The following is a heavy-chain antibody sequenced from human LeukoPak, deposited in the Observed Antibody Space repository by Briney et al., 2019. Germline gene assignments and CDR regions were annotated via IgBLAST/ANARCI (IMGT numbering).Heavy chain of an antibody. J-gene: IGHJ4*02. D-gene: IGHD1-26*01. CDR1: GYTLTELP. CDR2: FDPDDGET. Sequence: ASVKVSCKVSGYTLTELPIHWVRQAPGEGLEWMGGFDPDDGETVYAQMFQGRVTMTEDTSSDTASMELSSLRSEDTAVYYCATGTSGSYYVGIVRPIDYWGQGTLVTVSS. V-gene: IGHV1-24*01. CDR3: ATGTSGSYYVGIVRPIDY.